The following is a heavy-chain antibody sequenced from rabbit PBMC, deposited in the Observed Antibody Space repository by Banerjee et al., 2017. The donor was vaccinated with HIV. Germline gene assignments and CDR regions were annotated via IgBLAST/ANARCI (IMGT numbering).Heavy chain of an antibody. D-gene: IGHD2-1*01. CDR1: GFSFSRSYY. CDR2: IYADSGNT. J-gene: IGHJ2*01. CDR3: AREGAGDYGGAFDP. Sequence: QEQLEESGGDLVKPEGSLTLTCTASGFSFSRSYYMCWVRQAPGKGLEWIACIYADSGNTYYATWAKGRFTISKTSSTTVTLQLTSLTAADTATYFCAREGAGDYGGAFDPWGQGTLVTVS. V-gene: IGHV1S45*01.